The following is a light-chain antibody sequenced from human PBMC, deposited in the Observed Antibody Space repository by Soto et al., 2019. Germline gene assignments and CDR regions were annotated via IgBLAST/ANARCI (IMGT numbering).Light chain of an antibody. CDR3: APWDDTERSDV. CDR2: RDN. Sequence: QSVLTQPPSVSGTPGQRVTISCSGGISNIATNYVHWFQQLPGTAPNVLSNRDNHRPSGVPHRCSGANTGTSASLPVSGLRSDEDAEYYCAPWDDTERSDVFGTGTKVTVL. CDR1: ISNIATNY. V-gene: IGLV1-47*01. J-gene: IGLJ1*01.